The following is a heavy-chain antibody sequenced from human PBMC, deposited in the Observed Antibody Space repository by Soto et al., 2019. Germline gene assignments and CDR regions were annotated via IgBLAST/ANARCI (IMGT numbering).Heavy chain of an antibody. CDR1: GYSFTSYW. Sequence: GESLKISCKGSGYSFTSYWIGWVRQMPGKGLEWMGIIYPGDSDTRYSPSFQGQVTISADKSISTAYLQWSSLKASDTAMYYCARHGMKENSSSCYYYYYGMDVWGQGTTVTVSS. CDR3: ARHGMKENSSSCYYYYYGMDV. CDR2: IYPGDSDT. V-gene: IGHV5-51*01. D-gene: IGHD6-13*01. J-gene: IGHJ6*02.